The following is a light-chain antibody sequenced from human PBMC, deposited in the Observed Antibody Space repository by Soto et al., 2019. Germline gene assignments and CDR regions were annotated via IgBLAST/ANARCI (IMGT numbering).Light chain of an antibody. CDR3: KQSSASPLT. CDR1: QGINNW. J-gene: IGKJ4*01. CDR2: AVS. V-gene: IGKV1-12*01. Sequence: EIEMTQARSSVSAAVGDRVTITVRASQGINNWLAWYQQKPGKAPELLIYAVSYLQSGVPSRFSGSGSGKDFAPTITSLQPEDFHTYSCKQSSASPLTFGRGSKVDI.